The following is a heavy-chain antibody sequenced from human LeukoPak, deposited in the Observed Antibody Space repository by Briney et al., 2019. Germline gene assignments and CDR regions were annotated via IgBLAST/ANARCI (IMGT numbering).Heavy chain of an antibody. CDR2: MYTSGST. J-gene: IGHJ3*02. CDR1: GGLISSGSYY. Sequence: SQTLSLTCTVSGGLISSGSYYWSWIRQPAGKGLEWIGRMYTSGSTNYNPSLKSRVTISVDTSKNQFSLKLSSVTAADTAVYYCARLAPDAFDIWGQGTMVTVSS. CDR3: ARLAPDAFDI. V-gene: IGHV4-61*02.